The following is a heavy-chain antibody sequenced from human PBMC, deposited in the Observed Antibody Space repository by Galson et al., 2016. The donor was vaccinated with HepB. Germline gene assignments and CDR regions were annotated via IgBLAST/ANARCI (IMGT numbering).Heavy chain of an antibody. J-gene: IGHJ4*02. Sequence: TLSLTCIVSGGSISSGDYYWSWIRQHPGKGLEWIGHIYYSGSTYHNPSLKSRLTISVDTSKNQFSLKLSYVTAADAAVYYCARVPLERRGPGYFRHWGQGTLVTVSS. D-gene: IGHD1-1*01. CDR3: ARVPLERRGPGYFRH. CDR2: IYYSGST. V-gene: IGHV4-31*03. CDR1: GGSISSGDYY.